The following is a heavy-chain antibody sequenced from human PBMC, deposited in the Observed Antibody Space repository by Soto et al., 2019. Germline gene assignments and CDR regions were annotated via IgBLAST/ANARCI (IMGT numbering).Heavy chain of an antibody. CDR3: ATCLGLAVSGSLPYPNDFHFGMDG. D-gene: IGHD6-19*01. J-gene: IGHJ6*02. Sequence: EVQLVESGGGLVQPGGSLRLSCAASGFTFSRYSMHWVRQAPGKGLEYVSGISTNGGSTYYAHSMKGRFTISRDNSKNTLYLQMGRLRAEDMAVYYCATCLGLAVSGSLPYPNDFHFGMDGRGQGTTVTVSS. CDR1: GFTFSRYS. CDR2: ISTNGGST. V-gene: IGHV3-64*01.